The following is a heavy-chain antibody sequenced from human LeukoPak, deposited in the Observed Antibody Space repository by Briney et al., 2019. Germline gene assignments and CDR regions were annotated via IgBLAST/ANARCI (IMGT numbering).Heavy chain of an antibody. V-gene: IGHV3-30*04. Sequence: GGSLRLSCAASGFTFSSYAMHWVRQAPGKGLEWVAVISYDGSNKYYADSVKGRFTISRDNSKNTLYLQMNSLRAEDTAVYYCARASAPLLWSELPVWGEFDYWGQGTLVTVSS. CDR2: ISYDGSNK. J-gene: IGHJ4*02. CDR3: ARASAPLLWSELPVWGEFDY. CDR1: GFTFSSYA. D-gene: IGHD3-10*01.